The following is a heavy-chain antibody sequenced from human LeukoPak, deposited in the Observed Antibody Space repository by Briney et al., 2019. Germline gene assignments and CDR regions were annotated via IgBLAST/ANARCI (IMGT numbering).Heavy chain of an antibody. CDR1: GFTFSNYA. CDR2: ISDSGTST. V-gene: IGHV3-23*01. D-gene: IGHD2-2*01. CDR3: ARRGGTSGWGAFDI. J-gene: IGHJ3*02. Sequence: GGSLRLSCAASGFTFSNYAMSWVRQAPGKGLEWVSSISDSGTSTNYADSVKGRFTISRDNSKNTLYLQMNSLRREDTAVYYCARRGGTSGWGAFDIWGQGTMVTVSS.